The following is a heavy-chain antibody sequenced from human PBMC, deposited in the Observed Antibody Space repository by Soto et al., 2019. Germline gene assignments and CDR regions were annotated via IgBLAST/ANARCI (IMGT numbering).Heavy chain of an antibody. CDR2: IMPVVGEV. CDR3: ALRPFAVLRCPAFYGTGV. CDR1: GGTLSKSA. D-gene: IGHD4-17*01. Sequence: SVKFSCKASGGTLSKSACSWVRQAPEQGLEGMGGIMPVVGEVNYAQNFQDRVTITADESTSTASMELSSLRTDDTTVYYCALRPFAVLRCPAFYGTGVCAPGT. J-gene: IGHJ6*02. V-gene: IGHV1-69*13.